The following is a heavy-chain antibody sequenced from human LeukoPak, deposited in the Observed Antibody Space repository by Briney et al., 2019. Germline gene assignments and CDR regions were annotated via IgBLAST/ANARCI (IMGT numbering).Heavy chain of an antibody. D-gene: IGHD3-3*01. CDR1: GGSISSGDYY. CDR3: ARVAANFQNDFWSGYYKGSYWYFDL. J-gene: IGHJ2*01. Sequence: SQTLSLTCTVSGGSISSGDYYWSWLRQPPGKGLEWIGYIYYSGSTYYNPSLKSRVTISVDTSKNQFSLKLSSVTAADTAVYYCARVAANFQNDFWSGYYKGSYWYFDLWGRGTLVTVSS. CDR2: IYYSGST. V-gene: IGHV4-30-4*08.